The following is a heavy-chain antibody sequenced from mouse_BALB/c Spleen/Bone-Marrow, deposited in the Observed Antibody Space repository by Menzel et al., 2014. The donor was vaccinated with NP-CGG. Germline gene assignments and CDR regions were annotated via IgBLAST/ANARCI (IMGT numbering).Heavy chain of an antibody. Sequence: EVKLQESGGGLVQPGGSLKLSCTASGFDFSRYWMSWVRQAPGKGLQWIGEINPESSTVNYTPSLKDKFIISRDNAKNALYLQVSKVRSEDTALYYCTRLTYYGLSDYWGQGTTLTVSS. CDR1: GFDFSRYW. CDR2: INPESSTV. V-gene: IGHV4-1*02. J-gene: IGHJ2*01. D-gene: IGHD1-2*01. CDR3: TRLTYYGLSDY.